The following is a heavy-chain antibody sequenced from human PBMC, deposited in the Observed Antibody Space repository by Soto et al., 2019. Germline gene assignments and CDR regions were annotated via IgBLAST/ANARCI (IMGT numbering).Heavy chain of an antibody. CDR3: AKRGSGSYYDY. J-gene: IGHJ4*02. V-gene: IGHV3-23*01. CDR1: GFTFSSYA. Sequence: GGSLRLSCAASGFTFSSYAMSWVRQAPGKGLERVSVISGSGGSTYYADSVKGRFTISRDNSKNTLYLQMNSLRAEDTAVYYCAKRGSGSYYDYWGQGTLVTVSS. CDR2: ISGSGGST. D-gene: IGHD3-10*01.